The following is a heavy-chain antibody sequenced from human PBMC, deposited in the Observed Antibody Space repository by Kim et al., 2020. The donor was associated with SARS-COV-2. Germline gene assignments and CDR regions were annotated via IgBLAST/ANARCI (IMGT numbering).Heavy chain of an antibody. D-gene: IGHD3-3*01. Sequence: VKGRFTISRDNSKNTLYLQMNSLRAEDTAVYYCANHGITIFGVVIDAFDIWGQGTMVTVSS. CDR3: ANHGITIFGVVIDAFDI. J-gene: IGHJ3*02. V-gene: IGHV3-23*01.